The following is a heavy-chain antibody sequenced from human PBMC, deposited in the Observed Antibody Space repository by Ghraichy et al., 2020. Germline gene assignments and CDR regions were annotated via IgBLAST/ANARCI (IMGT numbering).Heavy chain of an antibody. J-gene: IGHJ4*02. CDR1: GFTFSAYN. Sequence: GGSLRLSCAAAGFTFSAYNMNWVRQAPGKGLEWVSYITTDSDLTYYAGSVRGRFTISRDDAKKSLYLQMKALRAEDTAVYYCVRVGQLYCRGGNCYYFDYVGQGTLVTVSS. D-gene: IGHD2-15*01. V-gene: IGHV3-48*01. CDR2: ITTDSDLT. CDR3: VRVGQLYCRGGNCYYFDY.